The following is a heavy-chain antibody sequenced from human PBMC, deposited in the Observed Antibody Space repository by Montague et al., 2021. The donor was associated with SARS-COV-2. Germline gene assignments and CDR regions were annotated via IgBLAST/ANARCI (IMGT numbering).Heavy chain of an antibody. CDR2: IYYSGST. V-gene: IGHV4-59*01. Sequence: SETLSLTCTVSGASISNYCWSWIRQPPGRGLEWIGYIYYSGSTDYSPSLKSRVTISLDTSKNQFSLKVTSVTAADTAVHYCARGGGYYNYGLDVWGPGTTVTVSS. D-gene: IGHD3-22*01. CDR3: ARGGGYYNYGLDV. J-gene: IGHJ6*02. CDR1: GASISNYC.